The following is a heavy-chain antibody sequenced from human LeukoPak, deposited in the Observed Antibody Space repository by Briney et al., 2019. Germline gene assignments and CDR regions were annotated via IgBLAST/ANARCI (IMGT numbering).Heavy chain of an antibody. D-gene: IGHD5-12*01. CDR2: MRFDGRDK. CDR3: AKDGAYSGSSYYFDY. J-gene: IGHJ4*02. CDR1: GFTFSSYG. V-gene: IGHV3-30*02. Sequence: GGSLRLSCAASGFTFSSYGMHWVRQAPGKGLEWVAFMRFDGRDKYYADSVKGRFTISRDNSKNTLYLQMNSLRAEDTAVYYCAKDGAYSGSSYYFDYWGQGTLVTVSS.